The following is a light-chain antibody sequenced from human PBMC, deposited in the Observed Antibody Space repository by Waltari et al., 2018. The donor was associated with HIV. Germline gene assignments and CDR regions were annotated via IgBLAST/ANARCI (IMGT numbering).Light chain of an antibody. CDR3: AAWDASLHVV. CDR1: SSNIGTNT. V-gene: IGLV1-44*01. Sequence: QSVLTQPPSASGTLGQGVTISCFGSSSNIGTNTVTWYQHLPGAAPKLIIFRNHQQPSGVPDRFSGSQSGTSAFLTITGLLPGDEATYYCAAWDASLHVVFGGGTQLTVL. CDR2: RNH. J-gene: IGLJ2*01.